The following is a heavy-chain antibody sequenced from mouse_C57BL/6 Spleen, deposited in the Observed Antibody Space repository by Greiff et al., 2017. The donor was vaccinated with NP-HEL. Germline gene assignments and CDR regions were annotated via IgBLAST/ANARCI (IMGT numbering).Heavy chain of an antibody. CDR3: ARYGNYEAMDY. D-gene: IGHD2-1*01. CDR1: GYTFTDYY. Sequence: VQLKQSGPELVKPGASVKISCKASGYTFTDYYMNWVKQSHGKSLEWIGDINPNNGGTSYNQKFKGKATLTVDKSSSTAYMELRSLTSEDSAVYYCARYGNYEAMDYWGQGTSVTVSS. CDR2: INPNNGGT. J-gene: IGHJ4*01. V-gene: IGHV1-26*01.